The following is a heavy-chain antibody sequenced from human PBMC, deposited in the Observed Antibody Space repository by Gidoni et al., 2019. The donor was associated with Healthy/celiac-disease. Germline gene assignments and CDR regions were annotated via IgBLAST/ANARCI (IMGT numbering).Heavy chain of an antibody. V-gene: IGHV2-5*02. Sequence: QITLKESGPTLVKPTQTLTLTCTFSGFSLSTSGVGVVWIRQPPGKALEWLALIYWDDDKRYSPSLKSRLTITKDTSKNQVVLTMTNMDPVDTATYYCAHSPSLTSYSSSWYPYYYMDVWGKGTTVTVSS. CDR3: AHSPSLTSYSSSWYPYYYMDV. CDR2: IYWDDDK. CDR1: GFSLSTSGVG. D-gene: IGHD6-13*01. J-gene: IGHJ6*03.